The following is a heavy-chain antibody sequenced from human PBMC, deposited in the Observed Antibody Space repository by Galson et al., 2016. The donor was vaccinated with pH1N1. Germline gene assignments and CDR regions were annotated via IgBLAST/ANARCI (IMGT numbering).Heavy chain of an antibody. Sequence: SLRLSCAASGFTFSSYGMHWVRQAPGKGLEWVEGISYDGSNKYYADSVKGRFTISRDNSKNTLYLQMNSLRAEDTAVYYCAKDRGLYGGNSGEAIYYYYGMDVWGQGTTVTVSS. CDR2: ISYDGSNK. J-gene: IGHJ6*02. V-gene: IGHV3-30*18. D-gene: IGHD4-23*01. CDR3: AKDRGLYGGNSGEAIYYYYGMDV. CDR1: GFTFSSYG.